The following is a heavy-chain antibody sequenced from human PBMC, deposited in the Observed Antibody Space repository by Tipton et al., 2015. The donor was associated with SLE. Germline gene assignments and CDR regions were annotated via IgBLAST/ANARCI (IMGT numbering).Heavy chain of an antibody. CDR1: GLTFSSYS. J-gene: IGHJ3*02. CDR3: ARTYSSSWYGAFDI. CDR2: ISSSSSTI. D-gene: IGHD6-13*01. Sequence: SLRLSCAASGLTFSSYSMNWVRQAPGKGLEWVSYISSSSSTIYYADSVKGRFTISRDNAKNSLYLQMNSLRAEDTAVYYCARTYSSSWYGAFDIWGQGTMVTVSS. V-gene: IGHV3-48*01.